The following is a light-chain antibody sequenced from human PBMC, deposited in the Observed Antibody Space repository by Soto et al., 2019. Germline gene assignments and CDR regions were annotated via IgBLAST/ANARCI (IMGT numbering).Light chain of an antibody. CDR3: TSYAGGNNV. J-gene: IGLJ1*01. CDR1: SSDVGAYNY. Sequence: QSALTQPPSASGSPGQSVTISCSGISSDVGAYNYVSWYQQHPGKVPKLMVYEVNKRPSGVPDRFSGSKSGNTASLTVSGLQAEDEADYYCTSYAGGNNVFGTGTKLTVL. V-gene: IGLV2-8*01. CDR2: EVN.